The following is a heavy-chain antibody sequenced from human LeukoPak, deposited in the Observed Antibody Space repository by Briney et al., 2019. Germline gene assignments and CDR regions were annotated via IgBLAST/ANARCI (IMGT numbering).Heavy chain of an antibody. Sequence: GGSLRLSCAASGFTFSGSAMHWVRQASGKGLEWVGRIRSKANSYATAYAASVKGRFTISRDDSKNTAYLQMNSLKTEDTAVYYCTRLVTMVRGPTSYCYYYYMDVWGKGTTVTVSS. J-gene: IGHJ6*03. CDR1: GFTFSGSA. CDR3: TRLVTMVRGPTSYCYYYYMDV. V-gene: IGHV3-73*01. D-gene: IGHD3-10*01. CDR2: IRSKANSYAT.